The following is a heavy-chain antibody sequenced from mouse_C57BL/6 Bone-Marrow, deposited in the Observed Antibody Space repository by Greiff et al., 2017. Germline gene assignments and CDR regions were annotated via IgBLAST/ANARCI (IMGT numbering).Heavy chain of an antibody. Sequence: EVQGVESGGGLVQPGGSLSLSCAASGFTFTDYYMSWVRQTPGKALEWLGFIRNKANGYTTEYSVSVKGRFTISRGNSQSILYLQMNALIAQVSATYYCARFDYYGSSYGYCYYDVWGTGTTVTVSS. CDR2: IRNKANGYTT. V-gene: IGHV7-3*01. CDR3: ARFDYYGSSYGYCYYDV. D-gene: IGHD1-1*01. J-gene: IGHJ1*03. CDR1: GFTFTDYY.